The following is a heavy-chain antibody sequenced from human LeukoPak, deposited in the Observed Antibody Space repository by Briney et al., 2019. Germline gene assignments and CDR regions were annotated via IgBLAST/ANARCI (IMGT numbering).Heavy chain of an antibody. CDR2: INHSGST. CDR1: GGSMSNYY. J-gene: IGHJ4*02. D-gene: IGHD4-17*01. CDR3: ARGTMTTVTYYFDY. V-gene: IGHV4-34*01. Sequence: SSETLSLTCTVSGGSMSNYYWSWIRQPPGKGLEWIGEINHSGSTNYNPSLKSRVTISVDTSKNQFSLKLSSVTAADTVVYYCARGTMTTVTYYFDYWGQGTLVTVSS.